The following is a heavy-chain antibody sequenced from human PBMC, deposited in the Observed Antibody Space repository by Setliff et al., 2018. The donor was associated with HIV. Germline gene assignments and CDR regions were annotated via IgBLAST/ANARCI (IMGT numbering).Heavy chain of an antibody. CDR1: GGSISSGTYF. CDR2: IHTSGNA. J-gene: IGHJ4*02. D-gene: IGHD7-27*01. Sequence: SETLSLTCTVSGGSISSGTYFWSWIRQPAGKGLEWIGHIHTSGNANYNPSLNSRVTISVDTSKNHFSLKLSSVTAADTAVYYCARLIVTWGKGDYFDSWGQGTLVTVSS. V-gene: IGHV4-61*09. CDR3: ARLIVTWGKGDYFDS.